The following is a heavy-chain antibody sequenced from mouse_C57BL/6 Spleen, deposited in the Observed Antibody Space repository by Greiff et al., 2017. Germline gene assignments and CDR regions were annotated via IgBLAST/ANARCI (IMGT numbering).Heavy chain of an antibody. CDR2: IRLKSDNYAT. J-gene: IGHJ3*01. CDR3: RGKGRNWFAY. Sequence: EVQVVESGGGLVQPGGSMKLSCVASGFTFSNYWMNWVRQSPEKGLEWVAQIRLKSDNYATHYAESVKGRFTISRDDSKSSVYLQMNNLRAEDAGIYYCRGKGRNWFAYWGQGTLVTVSA. D-gene: IGHD1-1*01. V-gene: IGHV6-3*01. CDR1: GFTFSNYW.